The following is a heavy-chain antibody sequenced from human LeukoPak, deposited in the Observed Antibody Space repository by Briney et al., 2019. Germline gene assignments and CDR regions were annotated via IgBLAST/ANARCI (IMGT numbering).Heavy chain of an antibody. Sequence: GGSLRLSCAASGFTNSSNYMSWVRQAPGKGLEWVSVIYSGGSTYYADSVKGRFTISRDNSKNTLYLQMNSLRAEDTAVYYCARGHDSSGYYYDWFDPWGQGTLVTVSS. V-gene: IGHV3-53*01. CDR2: IYSGGST. CDR3: ARGHDSSGYYYDWFDP. CDR1: GFTNSSNY. D-gene: IGHD3-22*01. J-gene: IGHJ5*02.